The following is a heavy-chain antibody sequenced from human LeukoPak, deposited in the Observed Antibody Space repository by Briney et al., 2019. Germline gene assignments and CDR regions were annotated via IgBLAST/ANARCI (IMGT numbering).Heavy chain of an antibody. V-gene: IGHV4-59*01. J-gene: IGHJ5*02. CDR2: IYYNGST. CDR1: GFTFSNYW. D-gene: IGHD5-12*01. Sequence: PGGSLRLSCAASGFTFSNYWMSWVRQAPGKGLEWIGNIYYNGSTNYKPSLKSRVTISVHTSKNQFSLNLRSLTAADTAVYYCARGGYSGYAFDRWGQGTRVTVSS. CDR3: ARGGYSGYAFDR.